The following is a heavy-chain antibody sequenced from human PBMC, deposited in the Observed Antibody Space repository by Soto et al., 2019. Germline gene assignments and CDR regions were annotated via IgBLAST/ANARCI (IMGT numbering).Heavy chain of an antibody. Sequence: GGALGLSCKVSGFTLTNFWNHWGPQAPGKGLEWVSRVDGDGTKTSYADSVRGRFIISRDNTKNTVYLQMSSLTTEDTGVYFCARDTRVSWMPIDHWGQGTLVTVSS. CDR3: ARDTRVSWMPIDH. CDR2: VDGDGTKT. CDR1: GFTLTNFW. V-gene: IGHV3-74*03. J-gene: IGHJ4*02. D-gene: IGHD3-10*01.